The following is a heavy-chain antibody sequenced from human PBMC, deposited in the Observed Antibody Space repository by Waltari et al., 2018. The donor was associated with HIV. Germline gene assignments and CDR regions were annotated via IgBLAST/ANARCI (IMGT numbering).Heavy chain of an antibody. CDR3: VKDRGIAVRPPYYFGLDV. J-gene: IGHJ6*02. D-gene: IGHD6-6*01. V-gene: IGHV3-9*01. Sequence: EVQLVESGGGLVQPGRSLRLSCTASGFKFDDYAMNWFGQSPGKGLEWVSGFSWSSGSIGYADSVKGRFTISRDKARNSLYLDMNILRPEDTAVYYCVKDRGIAVRPPYYFGLDVWGQGTTVTVSS. CDR1: GFKFDDYA. CDR2: FSWSSGSI.